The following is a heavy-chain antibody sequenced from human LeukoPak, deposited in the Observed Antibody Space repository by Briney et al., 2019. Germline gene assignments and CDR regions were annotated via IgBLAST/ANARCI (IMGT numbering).Heavy chain of an antibody. J-gene: IGHJ3*02. CDR1: GFTFSNAW. Sequence: GGSLRLSCAASGFTFSNAWMSWVRQAPGKGLEWVGRIKSKTDGGTTDYAAPVKGRFTISRDDSKNTLYLQMNSLKTEDTAVYYCTRVYDSRDAIDIWGQGTMVTVSS. CDR2: IKSKTDGGTT. V-gene: IGHV3-15*01. D-gene: IGHD3-22*01. CDR3: TRVYDSRDAIDI.